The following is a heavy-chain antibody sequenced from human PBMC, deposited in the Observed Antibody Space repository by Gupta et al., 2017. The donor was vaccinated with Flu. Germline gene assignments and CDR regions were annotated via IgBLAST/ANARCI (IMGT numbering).Heavy chain of an antibody. V-gene: IGHV3-33*01. Sequence: QVHLVESGGGVVQPGRSLRLSCAASGFMFSSYAMHWVRQAPGKGLEWVALIRHDATNTYYTDSVKGRFTISRDNSRNTLYLQMNSLRGEDTAVYFWVSDYFESSVYYGGHAFEIWGQGTMVTVSS. D-gene: IGHD3-22*01. CDR1: GFMFSSYA. J-gene: IGHJ3*02. CDR2: IRHDATNT. CDR3: VSDYFESSVYYGGHAFEI.